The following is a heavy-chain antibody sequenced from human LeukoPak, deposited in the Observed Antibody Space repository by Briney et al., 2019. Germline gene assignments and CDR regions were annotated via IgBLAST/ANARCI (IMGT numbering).Heavy chain of an antibody. Sequence: SETLSLTCAVSGGSISSGGYSWSWIRQPPGKGLEWIGYIYHSGSTYYNPSLKSRVTISVDRSKNQFSLKLSSVTAADTAVYYCARARDTTSGSNWFDPWGQGTLVTVSS. D-gene: IGHD1-26*01. J-gene: IGHJ5*02. V-gene: IGHV4-30-2*01. CDR2: IYHSGST. CDR3: ARARDTTSGSNWFDP. CDR1: GGSISSGGYS.